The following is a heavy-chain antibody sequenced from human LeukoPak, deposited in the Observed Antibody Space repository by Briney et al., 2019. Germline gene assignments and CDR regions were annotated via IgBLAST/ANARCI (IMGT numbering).Heavy chain of an antibody. D-gene: IGHD3-10*01. V-gene: IGHV3-30*02. Sequence: GGSLRLSCAASGFTFSSYGMHWVRQAPGKGLEWVAVIWYDGSNKYYADSVKGRFTISRDNSKNTLYLQMNSLRAEDTAVYYCAKDKGAEGVIKDYWGQGTLVTVSS. J-gene: IGHJ4*02. CDR3: AKDKGAEGVIKDY. CDR1: GFTFSSYG. CDR2: IWYDGSNK.